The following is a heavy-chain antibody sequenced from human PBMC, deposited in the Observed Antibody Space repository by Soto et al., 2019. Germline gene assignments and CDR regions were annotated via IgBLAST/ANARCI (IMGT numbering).Heavy chain of an antibody. CDR1: GDSVSSNSAA. V-gene: IGHV6-1*01. CDR2: TYYRSKWYN. J-gene: IGHJ5*02. CDR3: VRTPGSGTLDP. D-gene: IGHD6-13*01. Sequence: SQTLSLTCAISGDSVSSNSAALNWIRQSPSRALEWLGRTYYRSKWYNDYAVSVKSRITMNPDTSKNKLPLQLNAVTPDDTAFYYCVRTPGSGTLDPWGQGSLVTVSS.